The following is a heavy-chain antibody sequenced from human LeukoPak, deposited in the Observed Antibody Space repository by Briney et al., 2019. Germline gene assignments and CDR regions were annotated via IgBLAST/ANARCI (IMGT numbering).Heavy chain of an antibody. CDR1: GFTFSSYW. Sequence: GGSLRLSCAASGFTFSSYWMHWVRQAPGKGLMWVSRIKSDGSSTTYADSVKGRFTISRDNAKNTLYLQMNSLRAEDTAVYYCARDYASVPAAIWGNWFDPWGQGTLVTVSS. CDR2: IKSDGSST. V-gene: IGHV3-74*01. J-gene: IGHJ5*02. CDR3: ARDYASVPAAIWGNWFDP. D-gene: IGHD2-2*01.